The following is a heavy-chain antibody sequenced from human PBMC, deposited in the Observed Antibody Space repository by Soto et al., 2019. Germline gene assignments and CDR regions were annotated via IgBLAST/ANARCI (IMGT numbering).Heavy chain of an antibody. CDR2: ISSSSSYI. J-gene: IGHJ6*02. CDR3: AREKSVVATYYYYYGMGV. D-gene: IGHD2-15*01. V-gene: IGHV3-21*01. Sequence: GALRLSCAASGFTFSSYSMNWVRQAPGKGLEWVSSISSSSSYIYYADSVKGRFTISRDNAKNSLYLQMNSLRAEDTAVYYCAREKSVVATYYYYYGMGVWGQGTTVTVSS. CDR1: GFTFSSYS.